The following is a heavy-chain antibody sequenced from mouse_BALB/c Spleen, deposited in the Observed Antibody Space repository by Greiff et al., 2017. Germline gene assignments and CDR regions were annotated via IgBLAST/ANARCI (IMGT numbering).Heavy chain of an antibody. CDR2: INPSNGRT. CDR3: ARSGYSLFAY. CDR1: GYTFTSYW. D-gene: IGHD3-1*01. Sequence: VQLQQPGAELVKPGASVKLSCKASGYTFTSYWMHWVKQRPGQGLEWIGEINPSNGRTNYNEKFKSKATLTVDKSSSTAYMQLSSLTSEDSAVYYCARSGYSLFAYWGQGTLVTVSA. J-gene: IGHJ3*01. V-gene: IGHV1S81*02.